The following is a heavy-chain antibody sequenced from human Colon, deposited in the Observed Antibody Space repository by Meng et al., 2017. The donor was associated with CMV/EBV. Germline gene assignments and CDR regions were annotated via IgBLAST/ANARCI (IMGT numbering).Heavy chain of an antibody. J-gene: IGHJ4*02. CDR1: GFNFSDHY. Sequence: GGSLRLSCVASGFNFSDHYMSWIRQVPGKGLEWVSFTSRSGSTKNYADSVEGRFTISRDNFKDMIYLQMDSLRAEDTAIYYCARDLRRTGAFDSWGQGTQVTVSS. CDR2: TSRSGSTK. D-gene: IGHD3/OR15-3a*01. CDR3: ARDLRRTGAFDS. V-gene: IGHV3-11*01.